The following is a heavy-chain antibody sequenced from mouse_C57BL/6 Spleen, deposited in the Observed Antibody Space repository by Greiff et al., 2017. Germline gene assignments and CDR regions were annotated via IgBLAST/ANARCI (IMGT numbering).Heavy chain of an antibody. CDR3: AREDWFAY. J-gene: IGHJ3*01. Sequence: EVNLVESGGDLVKPGGSLKLSCAASGFTFSSYGMSWVRQIPDKRLEWVATISSGGSYTYYPDSVKGRFTISRDNAKNTLYLQMSSLKSEDTAMYYCAREDWFAYWGQGTLVTVSA. CDR2: ISSGGSYT. CDR1: GFTFSSYG. V-gene: IGHV5-6*01.